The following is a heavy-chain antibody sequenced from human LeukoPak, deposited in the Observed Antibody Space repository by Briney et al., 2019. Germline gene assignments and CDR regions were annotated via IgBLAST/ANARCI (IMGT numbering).Heavy chain of an antibody. CDR3: ARAGITMVRGAPDY. V-gene: IGHV3-9*01. Sequence: GGSLRLSCAASGFTFDDYAMHWVRQAPGKGLEWVSGISWNSGSIGYADSVKGRFTISRDNAKNSLYLQMNSLRAEDTAVYYCARAGITMVRGAPDYWGQGTLVTVSS. CDR2: ISWNSGSI. D-gene: IGHD3-10*01. CDR1: GFTFDDYA. J-gene: IGHJ4*02.